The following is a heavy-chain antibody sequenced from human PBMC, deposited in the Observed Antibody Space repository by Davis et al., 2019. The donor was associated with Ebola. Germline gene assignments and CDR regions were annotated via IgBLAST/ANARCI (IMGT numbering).Heavy chain of an antibody. CDR1: AFSFSSYS. CDR2: ISTSSSPI. J-gene: IGHJ3*02. D-gene: IGHD6-6*01. V-gene: IGHV3-48*02. CDR3: ARDQGAIAARPSAFDM. Sequence: PGESLRLSCAASAFSFSSYSMNWVRQAPGKGLEWVSYISTSSSPIYYADSVKGRFTISRDNAKNSLYLQRNSLKDEDTAVYYCARDQGAIAARPSAFDMWGQGTMVTVSS.